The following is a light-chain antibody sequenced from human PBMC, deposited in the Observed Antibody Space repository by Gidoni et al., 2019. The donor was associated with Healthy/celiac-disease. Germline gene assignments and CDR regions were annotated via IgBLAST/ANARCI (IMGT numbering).Light chain of an antibody. CDR3: CSHVRSSPLV. CDR2: EGS. Sequence: QSALTQPASVSGSPGQSITISCTGTSSDVGSYNLVSWYQQHPGKAPKLMIYEGSKRPSGVSNRFSVSQSGNTASLTLSVLPAENAAVFFCCSHVRSSPLVFGGGTKLTVL. J-gene: IGLJ3*02. V-gene: IGLV2-23*01. CDR1: SSDVGSYNL.